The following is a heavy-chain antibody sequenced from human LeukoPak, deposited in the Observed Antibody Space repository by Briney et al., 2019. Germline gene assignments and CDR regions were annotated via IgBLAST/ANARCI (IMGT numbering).Heavy chain of an antibody. CDR2: ISSSGHVT. Sequence: GGSLRLSCAASGFTFTSHSMSWVRQAPGKGLEWVSAISSSGHVTFYADSVKGRFTVSRDQSQNTLFLQMSSLRADDTAVYYCAKHRLPVAGSPSKNPTAYFEDWGQGIPVTVSS. CDR1: GFTFTSHS. V-gene: IGHV3-23*01. D-gene: IGHD6-19*01. J-gene: IGHJ4*02. CDR3: AKHRLPVAGSPSKNPTAYFED.